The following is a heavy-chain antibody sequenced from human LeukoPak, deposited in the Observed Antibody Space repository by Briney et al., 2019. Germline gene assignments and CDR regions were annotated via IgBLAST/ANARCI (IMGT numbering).Heavy chain of an antibody. V-gene: IGHV3-30*04. J-gene: IGHJ6*03. CDR3: ATDGITMVRDPYYYYMDV. CDR1: GFTFSRYA. D-gene: IGHD3-10*01. CDR2: ISYDGTNK. Sequence: PGGSLRLSCAASGFTFSRYAMHWVRQTPGKGLEWVAIISYDGTNKYYADSVKGRFTISRDNSKNTLYLQMNSLRAEDTAVYYCATDGITMVRDPYYYYMDVWGKGTTVTVSS.